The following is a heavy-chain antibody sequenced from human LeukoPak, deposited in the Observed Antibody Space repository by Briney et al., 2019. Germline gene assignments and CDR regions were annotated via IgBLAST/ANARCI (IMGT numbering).Heavy chain of an antibody. Sequence: ASVKVSCKASGYTFTSYAMHWVRQAPGQRLEWMGWINAGNGNTKYSQKFQGRVTITRDTSASTAYMELSSLRSEDTAVYYCARADSSSWSRVFDYWGQGTLVTVSS. CDR1: GYTFTSYA. CDR2: INAGNGNT. CDR3: ARADSSSWSRVFDY. J-gene: IGHJ4*02. V-gene: IGHV1-3*01. D-gene: IGHD6-13*01.